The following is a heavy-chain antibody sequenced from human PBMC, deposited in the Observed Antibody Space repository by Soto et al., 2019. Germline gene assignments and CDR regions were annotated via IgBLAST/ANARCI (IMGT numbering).Heavy chain of an antibody. CDR2: IHPGGQPI. CDR3: ARRASR. V-gene: IGHV3-48*03. Sequence: EVQLVESGGGLVQPGGSLRLSCTVSGFTFSSSEMYWVRQAPGKVLEWISYIHPGGQPIFYADSVKGRFTISRDNAINSLFLQMNCLSAEDTSVYYCARRASRWGQGTMVTVSS. J-gene: IGHJ3*01. D-gene: IGHD1-26*01. CDR1: GFTFSSSE.